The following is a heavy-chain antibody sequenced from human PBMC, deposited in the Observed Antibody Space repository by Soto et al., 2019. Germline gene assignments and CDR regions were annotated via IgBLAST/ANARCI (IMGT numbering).Heavy chain of an antibody. D-gene: IGHD2-15*01. CDR2: IIPTLGIA. CDR1: GGTFSSYT. J-gene: IGHJ2*01. Sequence: QVQLVHSGAEVKKPGSSVKVSCKASGGTFSSYTISWVRQAPGQGLEWMGRIIPTLGIANYAQKFQGRVTITADKSTSTGYMELSSLRSEDTAVYYCARVVVVVAAKYSNWYFDLWGRGTMVTVSS. V-gene: IGHV1-69*02. CDR3: ARVVVVVAAKYSNWYFDL.